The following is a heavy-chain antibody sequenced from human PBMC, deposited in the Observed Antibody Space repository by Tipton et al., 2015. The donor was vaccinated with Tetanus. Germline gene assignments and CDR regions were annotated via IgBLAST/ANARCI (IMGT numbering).Heavy chain of an antibody. CDR1: GFTFRTYA. V-gene: IGHV3-21*01. CDR2: ISGNSGNK. CDR3: AKRLSKVRMTRGAFDI. D-gene: IGHD2-21*01. J-gene: IGHJ3*02. Sequence: SLRLSCAASGFTFRTYAMSWVRQAPGKGLEWASSISGNSGNKYYADSVKGRFTVSRDNAENSVYLQMNSLRAEDTAVYYCAKRLSKVRMTRGAFDIWGQGTMVTVSS.